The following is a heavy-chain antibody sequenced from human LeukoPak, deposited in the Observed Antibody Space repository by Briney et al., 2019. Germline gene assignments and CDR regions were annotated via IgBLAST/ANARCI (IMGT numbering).Heavy chain of an antibody. D-gene: IGHD3-22*01. V-gene: IGHV3-23*01. J-gene: IGHJ2*01. CDR2: ISGSGGST. CDR1: GFTFSSYV. CDR3: AKHYSDGITWYFDL. Sequence: GGSLRLSCAASGFTFSSYVMTWVRQAPGKGLEWVSGISGSGGSTYYADSVKGRFTLSRDNSKNTLYLQMSGLRAEDTAVYYCAKHYSDGITWYFDLWGRGTLVTVSS.